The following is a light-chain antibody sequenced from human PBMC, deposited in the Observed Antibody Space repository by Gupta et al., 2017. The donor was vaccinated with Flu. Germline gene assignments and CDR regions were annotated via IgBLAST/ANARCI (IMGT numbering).Light chain of an antibody. V-gene: IGLV2-14*01. J-gene: IGLJ1*01. CDR2: EVS. CDR1: SSDVGGYNY. Sequence: QSALPQPASVSGSTGQSITISCTGTSSDVGGYNYVSWYQQHPGKAPKLMIYEVSNRPSGVSNRFSGSKSGNTASLTISGLQAEDEADYYCSSYTSSSTLGVFGTGTKVTVL. CDR3: SSYTSSSTLGV.